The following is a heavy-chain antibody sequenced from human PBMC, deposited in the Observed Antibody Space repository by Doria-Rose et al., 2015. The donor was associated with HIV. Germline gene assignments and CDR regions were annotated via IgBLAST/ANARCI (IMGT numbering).Heavy chain of an antibody. D-gene: IGHD6-13*01. V-gene: IGHV2-26*01. CDR2: NSSDDER. Sequence: QVQLVQSGPVLVKPTETLTLTCTVSGVSLSSPGMGVSWIRQPPGKALEWLAYNSSDDERSYKTSLKSRLTISRGTSKSQVVLTMTDMDPVDTATYYCARIKSSRWYHKYYFDFWGQGTLVIVSA. J-gene: IGHJ4*02. CDR3: ARIKSSRWYHKYYFDF. CDR1: GVSLSSPGMG.